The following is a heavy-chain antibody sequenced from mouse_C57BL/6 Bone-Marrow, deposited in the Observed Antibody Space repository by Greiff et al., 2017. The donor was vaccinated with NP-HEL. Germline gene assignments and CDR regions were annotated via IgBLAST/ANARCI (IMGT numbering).Heavy chain of an antibody. CDR3: ARFYDYDEGLDY. CDR1: GFTFSDYY. CDR2: INYDGSST. J-gene: IGHJ2*01. Sequence: EVQLMESEGGLVQPGSSMKLSCTASGFTFSDYYMAWVRQVPEKGLEWVANINYDGSSTYYLDSLKSRFIISRDNAKNILYLQMSSLKSEDTATYYCARFYDYDEGLDYWGQGTTLTVSS. V-gene: IGHV5-16*01. D-gene: IGHD2-4*01.